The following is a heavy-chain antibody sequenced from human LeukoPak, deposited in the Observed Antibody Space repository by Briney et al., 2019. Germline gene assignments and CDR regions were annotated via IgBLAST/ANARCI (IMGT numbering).Heavy chain of an antibody. V-gene: IGHV3-20*04. CDR1: GFTFEDHG. CDR3: AKDQYSSSWYWGLTALGGYFDY. CDR2: INWNGGST. Sequence: PGGSLRLSCVASGFTFEDHGMSWVRQAPGKGLEWVSGINWNGGSTGYADSVKGRFTISRDNAKNSLYVQMNSLRAEDTAVYYCAKDQYSSSWYWGLTALGGYFDYWGQGTLVTVSS. D-gene: IGHD6-13*01. J-gene: IGHJ4*02.